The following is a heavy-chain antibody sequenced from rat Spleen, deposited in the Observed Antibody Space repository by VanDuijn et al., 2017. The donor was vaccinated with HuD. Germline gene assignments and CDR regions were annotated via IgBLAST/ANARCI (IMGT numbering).Heavy chain of an antibody. J-gene: IGHJ4*01. Sequence: QVQLKESGPGQVQPSQTLSLTCTVSGFSLTSNPVHWVRQPPGKSLVWMGTIWAGGGTNYNSAVQSRLSIRRDTSKRQVFLKMNSLQPEDTGTYYCARHLREASGVMDVWGQGASVTVSS. CDR1: GFSLTSNP. CDR3: ARHLREASGVMDV. V-gene: IGHV2-72*01. CDR2: IWAGGGT. D-gene: IGHD4-3*01.